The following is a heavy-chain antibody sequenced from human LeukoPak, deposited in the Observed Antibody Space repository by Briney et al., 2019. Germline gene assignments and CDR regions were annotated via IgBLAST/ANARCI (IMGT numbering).Heavy chain of an antibody. V-gene: IGHV3-7*01. CDR3: ANGGTYSSGP. Sequence: GGSLRLSCAASGLTFSRYWMTWFRQAPGKGLEWVANIKQDGSAQYYVDSVKGRFTISRDNAKNSLFLQINSLRAEDTAVYYCANGGTYSSGPWGQGTLVTVSS. CDR1: GLTFSRYW. CDR2: IKQDGSAQ. J-gene: IGHJ5*02. D-gene: IGHD3-22*01.